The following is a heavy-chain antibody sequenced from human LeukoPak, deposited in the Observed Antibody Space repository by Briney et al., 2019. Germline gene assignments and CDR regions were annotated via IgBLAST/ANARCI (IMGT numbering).Heavy chain of an antibody. V-gene: IGHV1-2*02. J-gene: IGHJ4*02. CDR2: INPNSGGT. Sequence: GASVKVSCKASGYTFTGYYMHWVRQGPGQGLEWMGWINPNSGGTKYAQKFQGRVTMTKDTSISTAYMELSRLRSDDTAVYYCVRTWGDGYNYPLDYWGQGTLVTVSS. D-gene: IGHD5-24*01. CDR3: VRTWGDGYNYPLDY. CDR1: GYTFTGYY.